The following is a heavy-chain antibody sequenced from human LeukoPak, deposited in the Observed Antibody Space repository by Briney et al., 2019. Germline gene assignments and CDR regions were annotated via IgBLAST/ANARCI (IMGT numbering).Heavy chain of an antibody. Sequence: GGSPRLSCVASGFTFSNYAMSWVRQAPGKGLEWVSAITGSGTNRYYADSLKGRFTTSRDNSKNTVFLQMNSLGHEDTAIYYCVIWGDYDVLTGYYVPDYWGQGTLVTVAS. V-gene: IGHV3-23*01. J-gene: IGHJ4*02. CDR1: GFTFSNYA. D-gene: IGHD3-9*01. CDR3: VIWGDYDVLTGYYVPDY. CDR2: ITGSGTNR.